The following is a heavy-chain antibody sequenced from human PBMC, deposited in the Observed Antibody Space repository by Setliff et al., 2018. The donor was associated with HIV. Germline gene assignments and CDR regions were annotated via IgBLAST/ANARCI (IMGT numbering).Heavy chain of an antibody. Sequence: GGSLRLSCTASGFTFGDYAMSWVRQAPGKGLEWVAFIRTKAIGGTTEHAASVRGRFTVSRDDSKSIAYLQMNSLKTEDTAVYYCTRRLVLLRYLGGDYYYYMDVWGKGTTVTVSS. J-gene: IGHJ6*03. CDR1: GFTFGDYA. D-gene: IGHD3-9*01. CDR2: IRTKAIGGTT. CDR3: TRRLVLLRYLGGDYYYYMDV. V-gene: IGHV3-49*04.